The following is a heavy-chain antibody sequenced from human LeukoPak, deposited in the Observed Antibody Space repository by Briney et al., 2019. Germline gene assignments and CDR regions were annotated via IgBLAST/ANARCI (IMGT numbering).Heavy chain of an antibody. Sequence: ASVKVSCKASGYTFTRYSINWVRQAPGQGLEWMGRINTNTGNPTYDQAFTGRFVFSLDTSVSTAYLQISSLKAEDTAVYYCARDSRVDYFDYWGQGTLVTVSS. J-gene: IGHJ4*02. CDR1: GYTFTRYS. CDR2: INTNTGNP. CDR3: ARDSRVDYFDY. V-gene: IGHV7-4-1*02.